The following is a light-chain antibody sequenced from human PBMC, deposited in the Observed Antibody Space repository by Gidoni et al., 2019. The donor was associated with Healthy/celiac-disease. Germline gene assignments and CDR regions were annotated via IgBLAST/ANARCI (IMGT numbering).Light chain of an antibody. V-gene: IGKV3-11*01. CDR2: DAS. J-gene: IGKJ4*01. CDR3: QQRSNWPLLT. CDR1: QSVSSY. Sequence: EIVLPQSPATLSLSPGERATLSCRASQSVSSYLAWYQQKPGQAPRLLIYDASNRATGIPARFSGSGSGTDFTLTISSLEPEDCAVYYCQQRSNWPLLTFGGGTKVEIK.